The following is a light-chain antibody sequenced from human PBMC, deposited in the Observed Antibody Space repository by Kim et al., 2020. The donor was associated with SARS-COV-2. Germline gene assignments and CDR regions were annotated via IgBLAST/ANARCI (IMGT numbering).Light chain of an antibody. Sequence: GTVTLTCGFSSGSVSTAYYPSWYRQTPGQPPRTLIYSTNTRSSGVPDRFSGSILGNKAALTITGAQADDESDYYCVLFMGSGINWVFGGGTQLTVL. J-gene: IGLJ3*02. CDR1: SGSVSTAYY. CDR3: VLFMGSGINWV. V-gene: IGLV8-61*01. CDR2: STN.